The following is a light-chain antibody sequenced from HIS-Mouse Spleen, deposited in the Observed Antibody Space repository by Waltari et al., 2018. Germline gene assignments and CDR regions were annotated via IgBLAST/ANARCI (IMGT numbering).Light chain of an antibody. Sequence: NFMLTQPHSVSESPGKTVTISCTRSSGSIASNYVQWYQQRPGSAPTTVIYEDNQRPSGVPDRFSGSIDSSSNSASLTISGLKTEDEADYYCQSYDSSNPFGGGTKLTVL. CDR1: SGSIASNY. J-gene: IGLJ3*02. CDR3: QSYDSSNP. CDR2: EDN. V-gene: IGLV6-57*04.